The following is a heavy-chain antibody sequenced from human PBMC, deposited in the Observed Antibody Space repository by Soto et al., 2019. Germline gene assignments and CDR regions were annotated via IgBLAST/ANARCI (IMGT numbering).Heavy chain of an antibody. CDR3: ARASYSSGWYGY. CDR1: GGSFSGYY. CDR2: INHSGST. V-gene: IGHV4-34*01. D-gene: IGHD6-19*01. J-gene: IGHJ4*02. Sequence: QVQLQQGGAGLLKPSETLSLTCAVYGGSFSGYYWCWIRQPPGKGLEWIGEINHSGSTNYNPSLKRRVTISVDTSKTQSSLTLSSVTAADTAVYYCARASYSSGWYGYWGQGTLVTVSS.